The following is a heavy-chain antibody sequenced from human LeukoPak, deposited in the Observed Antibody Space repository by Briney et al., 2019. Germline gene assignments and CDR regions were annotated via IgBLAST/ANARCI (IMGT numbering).Heavy chain of an antibody. CDR1: GGTFSSYA. V-gene: IGHV1-69*05. CDR2: IIPIFGTA. CDR3: ARELVTAIHFYFDY. J-gene: IGHJ4*02. Sequence: SVKVSCKASGGTFSSYAISWVRQAPGQGLEWMGRIIPIFGTANYAQKFQGRVTITTDESTSTAYMDLSSLRSEDTAVYYCARELVTAIHFYFDYWGQGTLVTVSS. D-gene: IGHD2-21*02.